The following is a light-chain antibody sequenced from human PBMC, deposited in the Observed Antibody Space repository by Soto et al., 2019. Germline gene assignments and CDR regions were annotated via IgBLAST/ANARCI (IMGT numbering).Light chain of an antibody. Sequence: QPALTQPASVSGSPGQSITVSCTGTRSDVGGYKYVSWYQQHPGKAPKLMIYEVTNRPSGVSNRFSGSKSGNTASLTISGLQAEDEADYYCSSFTIRTTVVFGTGTKVTVL. CDR2: EVT. CDR3: SSFTIRTTVV. V-gene: IGLV2-14*01. J-gene: IGLJ1*01. CDR1: RSDVGGYKY.